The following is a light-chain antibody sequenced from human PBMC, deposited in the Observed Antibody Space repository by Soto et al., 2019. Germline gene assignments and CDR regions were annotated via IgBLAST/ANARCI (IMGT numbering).Light chain of an antibody. CDR3: SSYTDSSNYV. J-gene: IGLJ1*01. V-gene: IGLV2-8*01. CDR2: EVS. CDR1: SSDVGGYNY. Sequence: QSALTQPPSASGSPGQSVTISCTGTSSDVGGYNYVSWYQQHPGKAPKLMIYEVSKRPSGVSNRFSGSRSGNTASLTISGLQAEDEADYYCSSYTDSSNYVFGTGTKLTVL.